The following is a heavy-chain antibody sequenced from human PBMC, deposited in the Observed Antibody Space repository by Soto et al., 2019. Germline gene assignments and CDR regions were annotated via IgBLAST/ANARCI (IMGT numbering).Heavy chain of an antibody. Sequence: SETLSLTCTVSGGSISSGGYYWSWIRQHPGKGLEWIGYIYYSGSTYYNPPLKSRVTISVDTSKNQFSLKLSSVTAADTAVYYCARGAATIVMRNWFDPWGQGTLVTVSS. D-gene: IGHD5-12*01. V-gene: IGHV4-31*03. J-gene: IGHJ5*02. CDR1: GGSISSGGYY. CDR3: ARGAATIVMRNWFDP. CDR2: IYYSGST.